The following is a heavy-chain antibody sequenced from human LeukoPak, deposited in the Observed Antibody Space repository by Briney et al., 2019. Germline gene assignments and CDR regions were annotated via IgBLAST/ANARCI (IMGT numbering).Heavy chain of an antibody. V-gene: IGHV1-2*02. CDR3: ARDHQPFGFRELSLDF. CDR2: INPNSGGT. J-gene: IGHJ4*02. Sequence: ASVKVSCKAPGYTFTGYYMHWVRQAPGQGLEWMGWINPNSGGTNYAQKFQGRVTMTRDTSISTAYMELSRLRSDDTAVYYCARDHQPFGFRELSLDFWGQGTLVTVSS. D-gene: IGHD3-10*01. CDR1: GYTFTGYY.